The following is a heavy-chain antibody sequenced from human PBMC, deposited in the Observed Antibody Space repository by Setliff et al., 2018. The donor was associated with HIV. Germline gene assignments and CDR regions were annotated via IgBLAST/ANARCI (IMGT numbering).Heavy chain of an antibody. CDR3: AVTSMASSFDY. J-gene: IGHJ4*02. CDR2: ISSSGVM. Sequence: GESLTISCAASGFTFSAYSMNWVRQAPGKGLEWISYISSSGVMYYADSVRGRFTISRDNGKNSLYLQMNSLRAEDTAVYYCAVTSMASSFDYWGQGALVTVSS. D-gene: IGHD5-18*01. CDR1: GFTFSAYS. V-gene: IGHV3-48*01.